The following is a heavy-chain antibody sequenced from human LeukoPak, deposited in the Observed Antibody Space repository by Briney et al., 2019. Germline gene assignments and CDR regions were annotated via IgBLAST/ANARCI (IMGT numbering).Heavy chain of an antibody. CDR1: GFTFSTYS. V-gene: IGHV3-53*01. Sequence: GGSLRLSCAASGFTFSTYSMNWVRQAPGKGLEWVSVTYTGGNSYYADSVKGRFIISRDISKNTLYLQMNSLRAEDSALYYCARGGRGSAAVVAPRSFDIWGQGTMVTVSS. J-gene: IGHJ3*02. CDR3: ARGGRGSAAVVAPRSFDI. CDR2: TYTGGNS. D-gene: IGHD3-22*01.